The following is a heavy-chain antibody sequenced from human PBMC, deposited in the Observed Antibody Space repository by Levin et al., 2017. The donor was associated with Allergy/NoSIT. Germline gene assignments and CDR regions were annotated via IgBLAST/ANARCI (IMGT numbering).Heavy chain of an antibody. J-gene: IGHJ4*02. D-gene: IGHD5-24*01. CDR2: ISYDGSNK. CDR1: GFTFSSYA. Sequence: PGGSLRLSCAASGFTFSSYAMHWVRQAPGKGLEWVAVISYDGSNKYYADSVKGRFTISRDNSKNTLYLQMSSLRAEDTAVYFCARAPTMAPISYFDYWGQGTLVTVSS. V-gene: IGHV3-30-3*01. CDR3: ARAPTMAPISYFDY.